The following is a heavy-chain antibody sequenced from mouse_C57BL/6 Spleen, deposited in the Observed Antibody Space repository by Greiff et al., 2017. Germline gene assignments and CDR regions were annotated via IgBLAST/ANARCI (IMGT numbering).Heavy chain of an antibody. D-gene: IGHD2-5*01. CDR3: ARGGYSNYDYAMDY. Sequence: QVHVKQSGAELVRPGASVKLSCKASGYTFTDYYINWVKQRPGQGLEWIARIYPGSGNTYYNEKFKGKATLTAEKSSSTAYMQLSSLTSEDSAVYVCARGGYSNYDYAMDYWGQGTSVTVSS. CDR2: IYPGSGNT. V-gene: IGHV1-76*01. J-gene: IGHJ4*01. CDR1: GYTFTDYY.